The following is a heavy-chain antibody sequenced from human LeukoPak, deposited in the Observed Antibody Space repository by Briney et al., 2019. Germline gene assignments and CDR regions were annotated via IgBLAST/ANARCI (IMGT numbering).Heavy chain of an antibody. CDR1: GFTFSSYS. CDR2: ISSSSTI. Sequence: PGGSLRLSCAASGFTFSSYSMNWVRQAPGKGLEWVSYISSSSTIYYADSVKGRFTISRDNAKNSLYLQMNSLRAEDAAVYYCARRGPGPFYYFDYWGQGTLVTVSS. V-gene: IGHV3-48*04. CDR3: ARRGPGPFYYFDY. J-gene: IGHJ4*02.